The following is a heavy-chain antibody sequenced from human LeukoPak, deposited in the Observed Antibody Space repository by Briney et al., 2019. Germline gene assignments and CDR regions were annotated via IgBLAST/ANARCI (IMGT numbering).Heavy chain of an antibody. CDR3: AKAGQRWLQFHAFDI. CDR2: ISGSGGST. J-gene: IGHJ3*02. D-gene: IGHD5-24*01. Sequence: GRSLRLSCAASGFTFSSYAMSWVRQAPGKGLEWVSAISGSGGSTYYADSVKGRFTISRDNSKNTLCLQMNSLRAEDTAVYYCAKAGQRWLQFHAFDIWGQGTMVTVSS. V-gene: IGHV3-23*01. CDR1: GFTFSSYA.